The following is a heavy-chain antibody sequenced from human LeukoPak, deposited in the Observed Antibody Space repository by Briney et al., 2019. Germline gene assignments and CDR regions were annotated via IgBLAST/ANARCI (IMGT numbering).Heavy chain of an antibody. Sequence: SETLSLTCTVSGGSISSYYWSWVRQPPGKGLEWIGYIYYIGSTNYNPSLKSRVTISVDTSKNQFSLKLSSVTAADTAVYYCARSRGYSYGTTFLDYWGQGTLVTVSS. J-gene: IGHJ4*02. V-gene: IGHV4-59*08. CDR3: ARSRGYSYGTTFLDY. CDR1: GGSISSYY. CDR2: IYYIGST. D-gene: IGHD5-18*01.